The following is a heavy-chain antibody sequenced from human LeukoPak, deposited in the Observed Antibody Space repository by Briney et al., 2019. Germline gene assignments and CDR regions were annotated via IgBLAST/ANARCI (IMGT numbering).Heavy chain of an antibody. V-gene: IGHV4-39*01. J-gene: IGHJ4*02. CDR2: IYYSGST. CDR1: GGSISSSSYY. Sequence: PSETLSLTCTVSGGSISSSSYYWGWIRQPPGKGLERIGSIYYSGSTYYNPSLKSRVTISVDTSKNQFSLKLSSVTAADTAVYYCARATHIVVVIAGFDYWGQGTLVTVSS. CDR3: ARATHIVVVIAGFDY. D-gene: IGHD2-21*01.